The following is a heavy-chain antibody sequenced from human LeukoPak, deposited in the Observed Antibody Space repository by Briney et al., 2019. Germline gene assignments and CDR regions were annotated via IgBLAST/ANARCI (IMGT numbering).Heavy chain of an antibody. D-gene: IGHD5-18*01. J-gene: IGHJ4*02. Sequence: GGSLRLSCAASGFTYSDYAMSWVRQAPGKGLEGVSVINDSGGSVYYADSVKHRFTSLRDNSKNTVDLQMNSLRVEDTAVYYCAKDLRGYGRMIDYWGQGTLVTVSS. CDR2: INDSGGSV. CDR3: AKDLRGYGRMIDY. CDR1: GFTYSDYA. V-gene: IGHV3-23*01.